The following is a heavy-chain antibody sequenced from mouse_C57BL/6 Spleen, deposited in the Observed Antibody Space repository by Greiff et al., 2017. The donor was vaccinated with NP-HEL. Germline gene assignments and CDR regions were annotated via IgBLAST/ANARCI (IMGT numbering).Heavy chain of an antibody. CDR3: ARRDAMDY. CDR2: IDPSDSYT. CDR1: GYTFTSYW. J-gene: IGHJ4*01. Sequence: QVQLQQPGAELVMPGASVKLSCKASGYTFTSYWMHWVKQRPGQGLEWIGEIDPSDSYTNYNQKFKGKSTLTVDKTSSTAYMQLSSLTSDDSAVYYCARRDAMDYWGQGTSVTVSS. V-gene: IGHV1-69*01.